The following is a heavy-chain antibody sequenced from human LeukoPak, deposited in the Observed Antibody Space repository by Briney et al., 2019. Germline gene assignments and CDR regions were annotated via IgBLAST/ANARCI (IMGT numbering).Heavy chain of an antibody. CDR1: GFTFSNFG. Sequence: PGRSLRLSCAASGFTFSNFGMHWVRQAPGKGLEWVAVISDDGRHAYYADSVKGRFTISRDNSKNTLYLQMNSLRDEDTAVYYCARDQSSAAAGTFDAFDIWGQGTMVTVSS. CDR2: ISDDGRHA. CDR3: ARDQSSAAAGTFDAFDI. V-gene: IGHV3-30*03. D-gene: IGHD6-13*01. J-gene: IGHJ3*02.